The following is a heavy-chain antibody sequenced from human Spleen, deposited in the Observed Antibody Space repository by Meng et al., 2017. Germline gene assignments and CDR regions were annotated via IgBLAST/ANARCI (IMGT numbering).Heavy chain of an antibody. J-gene: IGHJ3*02. V-gene: IGHV3-66*02. CDR2: IYSGGST. CDR1: GFTVSSNY. Sequence: ESLKISCAASGFTVSSNYMSWVRQAPGKGLEWVSVIYSGGSTYYADSVKGRFTISRDNSKNTLYLQMNSLRAEDTAVYYCASPAVNYYGSGSYDAFDIWGQGTMVTVSS. CDR3: ASPAVNYYGSGSYDAFDI. D-gene: IGHD3-10*01.